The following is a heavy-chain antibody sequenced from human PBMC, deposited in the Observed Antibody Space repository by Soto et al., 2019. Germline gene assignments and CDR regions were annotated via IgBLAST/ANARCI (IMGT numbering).Heavy chain of an antibody. CDR1: GYTFTSYA. CDR2: INAGNGNT. V-gene: IGHV1-3*01. D-gene: IGHD6-19*01. CDR3: ARVRVDVRIEGAGTSGFAP. Sequence: ASVKVSCKASGYTFTSYAMHWVRQAPGQRLEWMGWINAGNGNTKYSQKFQGRVTITRDTSASTAYMELSSLRSEDTAVYYCARVRVDVRIEGAGTSGFAPRAQGSPVPVSA. J-gene: IGHJ5*02.